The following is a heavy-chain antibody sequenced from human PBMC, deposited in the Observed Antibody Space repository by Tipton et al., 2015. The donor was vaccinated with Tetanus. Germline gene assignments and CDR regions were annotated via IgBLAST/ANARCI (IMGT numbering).Heavy chain of an antibody. V-gene: IGHV6-1*01. J-gene: IGHJ3*01. CDR2: TYYRSKWSN. CDR1: GDRLSSDIAA. CDR3: ARRSHIGAPV. D-gene: IGHD2-21*01. Sequence: GLVKPSQTLSVTCVISGDRLSSDIAAWYWIRQSPSRGLEWLGRTYYRSKWSNDYAVSVKSRVTTTSDTSKNQFSLQLGSVTPEDTAVYYCARRSHIGAPVWGQGTLVTVAS.